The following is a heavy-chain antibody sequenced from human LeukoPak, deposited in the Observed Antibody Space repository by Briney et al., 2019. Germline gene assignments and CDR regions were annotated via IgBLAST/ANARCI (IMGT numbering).Heavy chain of an antibody. CDR2: INGDGRST. Sequence: PGGSLRLSCVASGFTFSNYWIHWVRQAPGKGLVWVSRINGDGRSTDYAESVKGRFTISRDNSKNTLFLQMDSLATEDTAVYFCARVDWEGSGTYYFGSWGQGTLVTVSS. CDR1: GFTFSNYW. D-gene: IGHD1-26*01. V-gene: IGHV3-74*01. CDR3: ARVDWEGSGTYYFGS. J-gene: IGHJ4*02.